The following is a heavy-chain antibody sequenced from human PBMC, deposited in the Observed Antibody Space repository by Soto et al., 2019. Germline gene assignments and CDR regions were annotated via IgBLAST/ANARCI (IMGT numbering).Heavy chain of an antibody. CDR3: ARGYYDSSGYHLRLDY. CDR1: GGTFSSYT. D-gene: IGHD3-22*01. V-gene: IGHV1-69*02. Sequence: QVQLVQSGAEVKKPGSSVKVSCKASGGTFSSYTISWVRQAPGQGLEWMGRIIPILGIANYAQKFQGRVTMTADKSTSTAYMELSSLRSEDTAVYYCARGYYDSSGYHLRLDYWGQGTLVTVSS. CDR2: IIPILGIA. J-gene: IGHJ4*02.